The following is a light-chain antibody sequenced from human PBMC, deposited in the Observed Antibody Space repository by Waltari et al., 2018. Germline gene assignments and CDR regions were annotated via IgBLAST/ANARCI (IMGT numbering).Light chain of an antibody. CDR1: CLRTYF. J-gene: IGLJ3*02. CDR3: SSRDSSGNHVL. CDR2: GKN. Sequence: SSGLTQDPAVSVALGQTVRITCQGDCLRTYFATWYQPKPGQAPLLVIYGKNNRPSGIPDRFSGSSSEDTTSLTITGAQAEDEADYFCSSRDSSGNHVLFGGGTKLTVL. V-gene: IGLV3-19*01.